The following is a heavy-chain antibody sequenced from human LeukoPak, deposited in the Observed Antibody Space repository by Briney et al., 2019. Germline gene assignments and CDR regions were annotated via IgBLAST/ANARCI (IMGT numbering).Heavy chain of an antibody. CDR3: ARYRRTFDY. CDR2: INSDGSSA. Sequence: GGSPRLSCAASGFTFSSFWMHWVRQVPGKGLVWVSRINSDGSSATYADSVKGRFTISRDNAKNTLYLQMNSLRAEDTAVYYCARYRRTFDYWDQGTLVTVSS. CDR1: GFTFSSFW. V-gene: IGHV3-74*03. J-gene: IGHJ4*02.